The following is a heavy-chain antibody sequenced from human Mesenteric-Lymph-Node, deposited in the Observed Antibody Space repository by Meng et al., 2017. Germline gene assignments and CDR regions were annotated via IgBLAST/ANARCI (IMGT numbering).Heavy chain of an antibody. CDR1: GFTFNTYA. Sequence: GESLKISCVGSGFTFNTYAMSWVRQAPGKGLEWVSSISGSGDYTYYTGSVKGRFTVSRDNSKSTLNLLMSSLRAEDTAVYFCAKGEGYCSGGSCYPLDSWGQGTLVTVSS. V-gene: IGHV3-23*01. CDR3: AKGEGYCSGGSCYPLDS. D-gene: IGHD2-15*01. J-gene: IGHJ4*02. CDR2: ISGSGDYT.